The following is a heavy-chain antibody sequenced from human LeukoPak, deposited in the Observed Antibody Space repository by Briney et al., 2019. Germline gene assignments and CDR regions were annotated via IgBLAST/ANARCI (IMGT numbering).Heavy chain of an antibody. Sequence: ASVKVSCKAFGYTFTDYTMNWVRQAPGQGLEWMGWISAYNGNTNYAQKLQGRVTMTTDTSTSTAYMELRSLRSDDTAVYYCALHGGSPAGGWFDPWGQGTLVTVSS. D-gene: IGHD2-15*01. V-gene: IGHV1-18*01. CDR1: GYTFTDYT. CDR3: ALHGGSPAGGWFDP. CDR2: ISAYNGNT. J-gene: IGHJ5*02.